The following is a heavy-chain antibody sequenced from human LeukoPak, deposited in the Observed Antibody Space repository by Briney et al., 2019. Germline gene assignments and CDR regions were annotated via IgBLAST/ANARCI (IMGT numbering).Heavy chain of an antibody. CDR2: ISSSST. J-gene: IGHJ4*02. Sequence: GGSLRLSCAASGFTFSSYGMNWVRQAPGKGLEWVSSISSSSTYYADSVKGRFTISRDNAKNSLYLQMNSLRAEDTAVYYCASSSWYVAFDYWGQGTLVTVSS. CDR3: ASSSWYVAFDY. D-gene: IGHD6-13*01. CDR1: GFTFSSYG. V-gene: IGHV3-21*01.